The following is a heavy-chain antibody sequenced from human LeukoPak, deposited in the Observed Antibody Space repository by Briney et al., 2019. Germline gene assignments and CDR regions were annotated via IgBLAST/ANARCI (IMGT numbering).Heavy chain of an antibody. CDR3: AHRGEGSASYYDLDY. J-gene: IGHJ4*02. CDR1: GFSLSSSGVG. Sequence: SGPTLVKPTQTLTLTCTFSGFSLSSSGVGVGWIRQTPGKALEWLAVIYWDDDKRYITSLKSRLTITKDTSKNQVVLTMTNMDPVDTATYYCAHRGEGSASYYDLDYWGQGTLVTVSS. D-gene: IGHD3-10*01. V-gene: IGHV2-5*02. CDR2: IYWDDDK.